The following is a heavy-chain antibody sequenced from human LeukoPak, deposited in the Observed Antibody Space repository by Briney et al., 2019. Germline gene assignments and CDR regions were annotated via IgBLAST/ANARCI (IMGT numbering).Heavy chain of an antibody. CDR2: IYYSGST. V-gene: IGHV4-59*08. D-gene: IGHD5-12*01. CDR1: GGSISSYY. Sequence: PSETLSLTCTVSGGSISSYYWSWIRQPPGKGLEWIGYIYYSGSTNYNPSLKSRVTISVDTSKNQFSLKLSSVTAADTAVYYCASTGGIVATRYFDYWGQGTLVTVSS. CDR3: ASTGGIVATRYFDY. J-gene: IGHJ4*02.